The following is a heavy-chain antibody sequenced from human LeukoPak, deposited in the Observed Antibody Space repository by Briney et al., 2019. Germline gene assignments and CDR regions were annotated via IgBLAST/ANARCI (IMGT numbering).Heavy chain of an antibody. V-gene: IGHV3-33*08. J-gene: IGHJ3*02. Sequence: GGSLRLSCAASGFTFSNYGMHWVRQAPGKGLEWVAVIWYDGSNKYYADSVKGRFTISRDNSKNTLYLQMNSLRAEDTAVYYCARDDGPGAVSYAFDIWGQGTMVTVSS. CDR3: ARDDGPGAVSYAFDI. D-gene: IGHD1-14*01. CDR2: IWYDGSNK. CDR1: GFTFSNYG.